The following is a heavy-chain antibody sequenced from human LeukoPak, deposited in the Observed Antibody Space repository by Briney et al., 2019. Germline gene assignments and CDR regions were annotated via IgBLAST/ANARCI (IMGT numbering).Heavy chain of an antibody. CDR3: ARDGGIGLDY. Sequence: GRSLRLSCVASGYSFSSYGMHWVRQPPGKGLEWVAVIWYDESKKYYTDSLKERFTISRDVSKNRLSLQMNSLGAEDTAMYDCARDGGIGLDYWGQGALVTVSS. J-gene: IGHJ4*02. D-gene: IGHD2-21*01. V-gene: IGHV3-33*01. CDR1: GYSFSSYG. CDR2: IWYDESKK.